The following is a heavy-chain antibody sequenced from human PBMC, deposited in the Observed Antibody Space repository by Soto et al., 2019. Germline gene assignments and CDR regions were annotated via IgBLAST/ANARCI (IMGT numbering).Heavy chain of an antibody. D-gene: IGHD6-6*01. CDR3: ARDVYSGSGDAFDI. Sequence: QVQLVQSAAEVKKPGASVKVSCKTSGYSFHIYGITWVRQAPGQGLEWMGWISAYSGNTNYAQNLQGRVTMTTDTSTGTAYLELRSLRSDDTAVYYCARDVYSGSGDAFDIWGQGTTVTVSS. J-gene: IGHJ3*02. CDR2: ISAYSGNT. V-gene: IGHV1-18*01. CDR1: GYSFHIYG.